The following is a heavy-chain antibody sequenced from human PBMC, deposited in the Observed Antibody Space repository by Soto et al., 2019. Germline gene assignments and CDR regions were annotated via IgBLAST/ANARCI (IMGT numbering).Heavy chain of an antibody. CDR3: ARDRYYDFWSAYYYGMDV. Sequence: ASVKVSCKTPGYTFTRYNIHWVRQAPGQRLEWMGWINTNTGNPTYAQGFTGRFVFSLDTSVSTAYLQICSLKAEDTAVYYCARDRYYDFWSAYYYGMDVWGQGTTVTVS. CDR2: INTNTGNP. J-gene: IGHJ6*02. V-gene: IGHV7-4-1*01. CDR1: GYTFTRYN. D-gene: IGHD3-3*01.